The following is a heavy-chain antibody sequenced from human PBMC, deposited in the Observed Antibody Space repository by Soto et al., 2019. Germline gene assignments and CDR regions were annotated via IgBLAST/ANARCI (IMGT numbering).Heavy chain of an antibody. J-gene: IGHJ6*03. D-gene: IGHD4-4*01. Sequence: GGSLRLSCAASGFTLSFYTMSWVRQAPGKGLEWVSYISTSSSYIYYADSVRGRFTISRDNAKNSLYLQVDSLRAEDTAVYYCARIYSSHLYMDVWGKGTTVTVSS. CDR3: ARIYSSHLYMDV. CDR2: ISTSSSYI. V-gene: IGHV3-21*01. CDR1: GFTLSFYT.